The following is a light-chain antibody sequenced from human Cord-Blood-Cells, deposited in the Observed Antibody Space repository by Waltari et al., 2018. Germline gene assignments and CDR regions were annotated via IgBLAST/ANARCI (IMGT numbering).Light chain of an antibody. V-gene: IGKV3-20*01. J-gene: IGKJ2*01. CDR1: QSVSSSY. Sequence: DIVLMQSPGTLSLSPGERATIPCRASQSVSSSYLALYQQKPGQAPRLLIYGASSRATGIPDRFNGSQSYTDFTLTISRLEPEDFERYDCQQYGSSPTFGQGTCLEIK. CDR2: GAS. CDR3: QQYGSSPT.